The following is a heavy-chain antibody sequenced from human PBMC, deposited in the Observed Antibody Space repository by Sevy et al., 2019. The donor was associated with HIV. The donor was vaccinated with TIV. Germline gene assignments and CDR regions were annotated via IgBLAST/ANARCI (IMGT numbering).Heavy chain of an antibody. CDR3: ARDPSYYYYGMDV. Sequence: ASVKVSCKASGYTFTGYYMHWVRQAPGQGLEWMGRINPNSGGTNYAQKFQGRVTMTRDTSISTAYMELSRLRSDDTAVYYCARDPSYYYYGMDVWGQGTTVTVSS. CDR2: INPNSGGT. J-gene: IGHJ6*02. V-gene: IGHV1-2*06. CDR1: GYTFTGYY.